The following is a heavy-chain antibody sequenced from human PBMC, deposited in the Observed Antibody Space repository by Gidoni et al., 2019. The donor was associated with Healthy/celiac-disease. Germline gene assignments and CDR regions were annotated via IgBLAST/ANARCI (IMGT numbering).Heavy chain of an antibody. Sequence: QVQLVQAGAEVKKPGASVKVSCKASGYTFTGYYLHWVRQAPGQGLEWMGRINPNSGGTNYAQKFQGRVTMTRDTSISTAYMELSRLRSDDTAVYYCAKGDSMIVVVMGEGYYFDYWGQGTLVTVSS. D-gene: IGHD3-22*01. CDR1: GYTFTGYY. J-gene: IGHJ4*02. CDR2: INPNSGGT. CDR3: AKGDSMIVVVMGEGYYFDY. V-gene: IGHV1-2*06.